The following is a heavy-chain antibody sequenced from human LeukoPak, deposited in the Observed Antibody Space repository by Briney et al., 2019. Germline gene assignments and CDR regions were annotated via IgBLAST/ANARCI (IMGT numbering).Heavy chain of an antibody. D-gene: IGHD2-15*01. CDR1: ASRLSSYW. V-gene: IGHV3-7*01. Sequence: PGGSLTPSCAVSASRLSSYWMTWVRHAPGDGLGWEANIEADGAKTNHMESMRGRFTISRDNDENSLYLQMNSLRVEDTAVYYCARDLNVGTTSGWYDAFDIWGQGTMVTVSS. J-gene: IGHJ3*02. CDR3: ARDLNVGTTSGWYDAFDI. CDR2: IEADGAKT.